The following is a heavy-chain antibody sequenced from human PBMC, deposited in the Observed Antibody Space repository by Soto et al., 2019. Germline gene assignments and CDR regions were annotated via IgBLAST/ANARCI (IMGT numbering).Heavy chain of an antibody. Sequence: GGSLRLSCAASGFTFSSYAMTWVRQAPGKGLEWVSGINPVGTITNYADSVEGRFIISRDNAATTLYLQMNSLSAEDTAIYYRTSDTFGLRDSWGQGTLVTVSS. CDR3: TSDTFGLRDS. D-gene: IGHD3-3*01. CDR2: INPVGTIT. CDR1: GFTFSSYA. V-gene: IGHV3-74*01. J-gene: IGHJ4*02.